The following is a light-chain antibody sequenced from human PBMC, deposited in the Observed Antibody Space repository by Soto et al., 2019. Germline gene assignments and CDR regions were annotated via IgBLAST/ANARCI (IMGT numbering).Light chain of an antibody. J-gene: IGKJ1*01. CDR2: QAS. CDR3: QKYSGAPA. CDR1: QSISSR. V-gene: IGKV1-5*03. Sequence: DIQMTQSPSTLSASVGDRVIVTCRASQSISSRLAWYQQSPGKAPKLLMYQASSLESGVPSRFSGSGSGTEFPLTISSLQPDDFATYFCQKYSGAPAFGQGTKVDIK.